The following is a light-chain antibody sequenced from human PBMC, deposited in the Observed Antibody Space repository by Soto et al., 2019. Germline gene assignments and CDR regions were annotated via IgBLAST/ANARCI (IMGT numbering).Light chain of an antibody. V-gene: IGKV3-15*01. CDR2: YAS. CDR1: QSLSRN. CDR3: QQYDKWPHT. Sequence: EMVVTQSPATLSVSPGERATLSCRASQSLSRNLAWYQQQPGQAPRLLIFYASPRATGIPARFSGSGSGTDFTLTISSLQSEDCAVYYCQQYDKWPHTFGQGTKLEIK. J-gene: IGKJ2*01.